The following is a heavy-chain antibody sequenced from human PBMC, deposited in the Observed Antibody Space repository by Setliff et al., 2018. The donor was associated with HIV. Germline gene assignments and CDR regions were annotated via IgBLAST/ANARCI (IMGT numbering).Heavy chain of an antibody. V-gene: IGHV4-31*03. CDR2: INYSGNT. Sequence: KASETLSLTCTVSGGSISSGDYYWTWIRQHPGKGLEWIGYINYSGNTYYNPSLKTRVTISVDTSKNQFSLKLSSVTAADTAVYYCARYVRPPYYFDYWGQGALVTVSS. J-gene: IGHJ4*02. CDR1: GGSISSGDYY. CDR3: ARYVRPPYYFDY. D-gene: IGHD3-10*01.